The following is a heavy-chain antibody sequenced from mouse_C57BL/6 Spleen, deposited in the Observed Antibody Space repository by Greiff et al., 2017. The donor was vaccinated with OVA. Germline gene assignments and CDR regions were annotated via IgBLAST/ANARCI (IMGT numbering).Heavy chain of an antibody. CDR3: ARFYLLAMDY. CDR1: GYTFTDYN. D-gene: IGHD5-5*01. CDR2: INPNNGGT. Sequence: VQLKESGPELVKPGASVKMSCKASGYTFTDYNMHWVKQSHGKSLEWIGYINPNNGGTSYNQKFKGKATLTVNKSSSTAYMELRSLTSEDSAVYYCARFYLLAMDYWGQGTSVTVSS. J-gene: IGHJ4*01. V-gene: IGHV1-22*01.